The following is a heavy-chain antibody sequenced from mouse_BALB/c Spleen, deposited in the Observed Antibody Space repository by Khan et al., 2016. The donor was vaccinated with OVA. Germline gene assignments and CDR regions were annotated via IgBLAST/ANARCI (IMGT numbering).Heavy chain of an antibody. CDR3: ARTLYGSGYDYAMDY. Sequence: QIQLVQSGPELKKPGETVKISCKASGYIFTNYGMTWVKQAPGKGLKWMGWINTYTGEPTYADDFKGRFAFSLETSANTAYLQINNLKNEDTATYFCARTLYGSGYDYAMDYWGQGTSVTCSS. CDR2: INTYTGEP. CDR1: GYIFTNYG. V-gene: IGHV9-3-1*01. J-gene: IGHJ4*01. D-gene: IGHD1-1*01.